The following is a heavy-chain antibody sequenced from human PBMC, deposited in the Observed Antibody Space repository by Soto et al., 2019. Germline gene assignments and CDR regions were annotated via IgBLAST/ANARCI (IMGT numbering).Heavy chain of an antibody. CDR2: IYPGDSDT. Sequence: GASLKISCKGSGYSFTSYWIGWVRQMPGKGLEWMGIIYPGDSDTRYSPSFQGQVTISADKSISTAYLQWSSLKASDTAMYYCARSSDLLWLGFDYWGQGTLVTVSS. D-gene: IGHD5-12*01. J-gene: IGHJ4*02. CDR1: GYSFTSYW. CDR3: ARSSDLLWLGFDY. V-gene: IGHV5-51*01.